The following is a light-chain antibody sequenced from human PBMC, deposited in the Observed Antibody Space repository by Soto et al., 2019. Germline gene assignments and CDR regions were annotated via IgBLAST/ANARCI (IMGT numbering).Light chain of an antibody. CDR2: DAS. J-gene: IGKJ1*01. CDR3: QQYGSSGT. Sequence: EIVMTQSPATLSVSPGERDTLSCRASQSVSSYVAWYQQKPGQAPRLLIYDASNRATGIPDRFSGSGSGTDFTLTISRLEPEDFAVYYCQQYGSSGTFGQGTKVDIK. CDR1: QSVSSY. V-gene: IGKV3-20*01.